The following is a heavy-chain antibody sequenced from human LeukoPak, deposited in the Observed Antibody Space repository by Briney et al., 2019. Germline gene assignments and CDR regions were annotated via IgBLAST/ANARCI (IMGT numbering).Heavy chain of an antibody. CDR2: ISGSGAT. Sequence: GGSLRLSCAASGFTFSSYGMHWVRQTPGKGLEWVSSISGSGATYYADSVKGRFTISRDNSKNTLYLQMNSLRAEDTAVYYCAKSPNGFDYWGQGTLVTVSS. V-gene: IGHV3-23*01. CDR3: AKSPNGFDY. CDR1: GFTFSSYG. D-gene: IGHD1-1*01. J-gene: IGHJ4*02.